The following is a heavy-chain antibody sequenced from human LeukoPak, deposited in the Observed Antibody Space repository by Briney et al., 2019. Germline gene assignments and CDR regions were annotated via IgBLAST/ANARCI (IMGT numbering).Heavy chain of an antibody. D-gene: IGHD1-26*01. V-gene: IGHV4-39*07. CDR2: IYYSGST. Sequence: SETLSLTCTVSGGSISGSSYYWGWIRQPPGKGLEWIGSIYYSGSTNYNPSLKSRVTISVDTSKNQFSLKLSSVTAADTAVYYCARDDLGATDCWGQGTLVTVSS. CDR1: GGSISGSSYY. CDR3: ARDDLGATDC. J-gene: IGHJ4*02.